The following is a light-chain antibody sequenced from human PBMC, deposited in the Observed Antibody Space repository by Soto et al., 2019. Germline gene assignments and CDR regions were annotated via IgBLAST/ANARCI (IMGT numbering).Light chain of an antibody. CDR3: HQYDNWPET. CDR2: GAS. CDR1: QSVNSD. J-gene: IGKJ1*01. Sequence: ETVMRHSPATLSVSPRERATLSCRASQSVNSDLAWYQQKPGQAPRLLIYGASTRATGIPARSSGSGSGTEFTLTISSLQSEDFAVYYCHQYDNWPETFGQGTKVDIK. V-gene: IGKV3-15*01.